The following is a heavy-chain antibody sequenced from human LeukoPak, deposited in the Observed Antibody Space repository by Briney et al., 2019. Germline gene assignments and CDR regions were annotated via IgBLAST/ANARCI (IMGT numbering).Heavy chain of an antibody. CDR3: ARGFSGGDWDTVWYYYYGMDV. V-gene: IGHV4-4*07. CDR1: GGSISSYY. D-gene: IGHD5-18*01. J-gene: IGHJ6*02. Sequence: SETLSLTCTVSGGSISSYYWSWIRQPAGKGLEWIGRIYTSGSTNYNPSLKSRVTMSVDTSKNQFSLKLSSVTAADTAVYYCARGFSGGDWDTVWYYYYGMDVWGQGTTVTVSS. CDR2: IYTSGST.